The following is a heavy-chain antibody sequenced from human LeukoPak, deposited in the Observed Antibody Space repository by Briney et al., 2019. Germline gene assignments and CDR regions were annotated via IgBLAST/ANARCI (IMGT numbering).Heavy chain of an antibody. CDR3: AKDWYNSLNYFDY. V-gene: IGHV3-48*01. CDR1: GFTFSDYS. CDR2: ISSSSRTI. D-gene: IGHD1-1*01. Sequence: PGGSLRLSCAASGFTFSDYSMNWVRQAPGKGLEWLSYISSSSRTIYYADSVRGRFTVSRDNSKSTLYLQMNSLRVDDTAVYYCAKDWYNSLNYFDYWGQGSLVTVSS. J-gene: IGHJ4*02.